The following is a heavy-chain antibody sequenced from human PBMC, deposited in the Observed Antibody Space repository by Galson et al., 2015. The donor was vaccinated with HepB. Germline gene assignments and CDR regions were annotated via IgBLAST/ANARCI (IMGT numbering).Heavy chain of an antibody. Sequence: QVQLQESGPGLVKPSETLSLTCTVSGGSVSSGSYYWSWSRQPPGKVLEWIGCIYYSTSTIYNPSLKSRVTISVDTSKKLISLKLSSAAAADTAVYYCARRLTRYIDYWGQGVLVTVSS. CDR3: ARRLTRYIDY. CDR1: GGSVSSGSYY. CDR2: IYYSTST. V-gene: IGHV4-61*01. J-gene: IGHJ4*02.